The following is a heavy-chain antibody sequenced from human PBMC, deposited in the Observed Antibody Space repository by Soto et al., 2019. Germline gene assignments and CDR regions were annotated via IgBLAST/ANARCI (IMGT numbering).Heavy chain of an antibody. V-gene: IGHV3-30*18. J-gene: IGHJ4*02. CDR2: ISYDGSNK. CDR3: AKALESGSYPVGYFDY. D-gene: IGHD1-26*01. Sequence: QVQLVESGGGVVQPGRSLRLSCAASGFTFSSYGMHWVRQAPGKGLEWVAVISYDGSNKYYADSVKGRFTISRDNSKNTRYLQMNSLRAEDTAVYYCAKALESGSYPVGYFDYWGQGTLVTVSS. CDR1: GFTFSSYG.